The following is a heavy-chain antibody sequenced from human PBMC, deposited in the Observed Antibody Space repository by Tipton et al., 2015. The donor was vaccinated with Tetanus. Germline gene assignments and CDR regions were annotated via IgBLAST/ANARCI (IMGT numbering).Heavy chain of an antibody. CDR2: IKPDGGEK. CDR3: ARDRGEDWTNFYYMDV. CDR1: GFTFSRSW. D-gene: IGHD3/OR15-3a*01. Sequence: SLRLSCAASGFTFSRSWMTWVRQTPGKGLEWVANIKPDGGEKYYVDSVKGRFTISRDNAKNSLYLQMSSLRAEDTAVYYCARDRGEDWTNFYYMDVWGKGTTVTVSS. J-gene: IGHJ6*03. V-gene: IGHV3-7*01.